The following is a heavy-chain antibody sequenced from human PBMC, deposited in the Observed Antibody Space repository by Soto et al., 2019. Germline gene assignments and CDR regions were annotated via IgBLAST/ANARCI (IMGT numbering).Heavy chain of an antibody. V-gene: IGHV1-18*01. CDR3: ARVQQLVGYFYSYMDV. D-gene: IGHD6-6*01. CDR1: GYTFTNYG. J-gene: IGHJ6*03. Sequence: GASVKVSCKASGYTFTNYGITWVRQAPGQGLEWMGWISAYNGDTHYTQRLQGRVTMTTDTSTSTAYMELRGLRSDDTAVYYCARVQQLVGYFYSYMDVWGKGTTVTVSS. CDR2: ISAYNGDT.